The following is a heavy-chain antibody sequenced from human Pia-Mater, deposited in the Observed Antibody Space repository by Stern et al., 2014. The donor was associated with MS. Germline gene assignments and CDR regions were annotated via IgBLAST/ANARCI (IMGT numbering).Heavy chain of an antibody. Sequence: QVQLVQSGAELKKPGPSGKVSCKASGGTFSSYGIRWVRQAPGQGLEWMGGIIPFFGTANYARRFQGRVTMTADISTSTAYMELSSLRSEDTAVYYCARDGDFGSNYGMDVWGQGTTVTVAS. CDR1: GGTFSSYG. CDR3: ARDGDFGSNYGMDV. D-gene: IGHD2-21*02. V-gene: IGHV1-69*06. CDR2: IIPFFGTA. J-gene: IGHJ6*02.